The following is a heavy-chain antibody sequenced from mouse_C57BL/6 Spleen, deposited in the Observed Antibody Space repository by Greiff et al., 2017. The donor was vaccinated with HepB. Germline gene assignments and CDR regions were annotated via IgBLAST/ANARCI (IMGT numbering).Heavy chain of an antibody. CDR3: ASDGGWYFDV. CDR2: ISDGGSYT. J-gene: IGHJ1*03. Sequence: EVQLVESGGGLVKPGGSLKLSCAASGFTFSSYAMSWVRQTPEKRLEWVATISDGGSYTYYPDNVKGRFTISRDNAKNNLYLQMSHLKSEDTAMYYCASDGGWYFDVWGTGTTVTVSS. V-gene: IGHV5-4*01. CDR1: GFTFSSYA.